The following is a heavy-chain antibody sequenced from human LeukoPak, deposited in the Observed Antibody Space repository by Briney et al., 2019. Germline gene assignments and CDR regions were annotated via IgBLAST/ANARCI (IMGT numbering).Heavy chain of an antibody. J-gene: IGHJ4*02. CDR2: IYYSGST. Sequence: SETLSLTCTVSGGSISGYYWTWIRQPPGKGLEWIGYIYYSGSTNYNSSLKSRVTMSVDTSKNQFSLKLSSVTAADTAVYYCARHDPRGKAARLGYFDYWGQGTLVTVSS. CDR3: ARHDPRGKAARLGYFDY. V-gene: IGHV4-59*08. D-gene: IGHD6-6*01. CDR1: GGSISGYY.